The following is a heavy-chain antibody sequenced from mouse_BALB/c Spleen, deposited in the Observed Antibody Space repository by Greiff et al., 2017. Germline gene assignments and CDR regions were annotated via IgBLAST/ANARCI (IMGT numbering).Heavy chain of an antibody. D-gene: IGHD3-2*02. Sequence: EVQVVESGGGLVKPGGSLKLSCAASGFTFSDYYMYWVRQTPEKRLEWVATISDGGSYTYYPDSVKGRFTISRDNAKNNLYLQMSSLKSEDTAMYYCARDRGSGGFAYWGQGTLVTVSA. CDR2: ISDGGSYT. V-gene: IGHV5-4*02. J-gene: IGHJ3*01. CDR1: GFTFSDYY. CDR3: ARDRGSGGFAY.